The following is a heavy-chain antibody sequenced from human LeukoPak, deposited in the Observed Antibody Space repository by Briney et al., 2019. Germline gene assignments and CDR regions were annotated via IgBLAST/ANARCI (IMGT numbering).Heavy chain of an antibody. CDR2: INPNSGGT. J-gene: IGHJ3*02. CDR1: GYTFTGYY. Sequence: ASVKVSCKASGYTFTGYYIHWVRQAPGRGLEWMGRINPNSGGTNYAQNFQDRVTMTRDTSISTAYMELSRLRSDDTAVYYCARGGITAIVVVTTGTFDTWGQGTVVTVSS. V-gene: IGHV1-2*06. CDR3: ARGGITAIVVVTTGTFDT. D-gene: IGHD3-22*01.